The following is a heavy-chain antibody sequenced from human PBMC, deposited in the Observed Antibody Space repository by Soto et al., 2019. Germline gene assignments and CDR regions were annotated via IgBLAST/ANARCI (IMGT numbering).Heavy chain of an antibody. CDR1: GFTFSSYW. CDR2: INSDGSST. Sequence: PGGSLRLSCAASGFTFSSYWMHWVRQAPGKGLVWVSRINSDGSSTSYADSVKGRFTISRDNAKNTLYLQMNSLRAEDTAVYYGAREKVVPAYLYYYGMDVWGQGTTVTVSS. J-gene: IGHJ6*02. D-gene: IGHD2-2*01. V-gene: IGHV3-74*01. CDR3: AREKVVPAYLYYYGMDV.